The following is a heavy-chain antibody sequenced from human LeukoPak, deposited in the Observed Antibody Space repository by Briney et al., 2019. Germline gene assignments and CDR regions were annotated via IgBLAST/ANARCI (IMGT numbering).Heavy chain of an antibody. D-gene: IGHD3-22*01. V-gene: IGHV3-30-3*01. CDR1: GFTFSSYA. CDR2: ISYDGSNK. J-gene: IGHJ4*02. CDR3: ARDEYDSSGYYYPFDY. Sequence: GRSLRLSCAASGFTFSSYAMHWVRQAPGKGLEWVAVISYDGSNKYYADSVKGRFTISRDNSKNTLYLQMNSLRAEDTAVYYCARDEYDSSGYYYPFDYWGQGTLVTVSS.